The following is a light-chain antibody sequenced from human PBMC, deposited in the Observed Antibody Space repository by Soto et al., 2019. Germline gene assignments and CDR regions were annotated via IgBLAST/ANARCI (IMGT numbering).Light chain of an antibody. CDR3: QQDNNWPPWT. CDR2: GAS. V-gene: IGKV3-15*01. J-gene: IGKJ1*01. CDR1: QSVSSN. Sequence: EIVMTQSPATLSVSPGERATLSCRASQSVSSNLAWYQHQPGQAPRLLIYGASTSATGIPARFSGSGSGTEFTVTISSLQSEDFAVYYCQQDNNWPPWTFGQGNKVEIK.